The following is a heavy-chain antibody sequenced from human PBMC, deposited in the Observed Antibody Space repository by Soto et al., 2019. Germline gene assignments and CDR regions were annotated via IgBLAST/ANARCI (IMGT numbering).Heavy chain of an antibody. CDR2: NSGSGGST. CDR1: GFTFSSYA. Sequence: PDGTLRLACAASGFTFSSYAMCCYRQALGKGQEWVSANSGSGGSTYYADSVKGRFTISRDNSKNTRYLQMNSMRAEDTAVDYFVQKISPIFAARSSGPHLDSFENLGQGTMDTVSS. V-gene: IGHV3-23*01. CDR3: VQKISPIFAARSSGPHLDSFEN. J-gene: IGHJ3*02. D-gene: IGHD3-3*01.